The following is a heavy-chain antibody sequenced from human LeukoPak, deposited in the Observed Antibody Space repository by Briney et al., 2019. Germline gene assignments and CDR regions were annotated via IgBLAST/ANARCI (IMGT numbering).Heavy chain of an antibody. CDR3: AKGPYSSGWYQYFQH. J-gene: IGHJ1*01. CDR2: ISWNSGSI. V-gene: IGHV3-9*01. CDR1: GFTFDDYA. Sequence: PGRSLRLSCAASGFTFDDYAMHWVRQAPGKGLEWVSGISWNSGSIGYADSVKGRFTISRDNAKNSLYLQTNSLRAEDTALYYCAKGPYSSGWYQYFQHWGQGTLVSVSS. D-gene: IGHD6-19*01.